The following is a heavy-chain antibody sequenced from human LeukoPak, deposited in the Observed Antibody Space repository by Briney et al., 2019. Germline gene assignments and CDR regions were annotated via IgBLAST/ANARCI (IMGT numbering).Heavy chain of an antibody. CDR2: IYSGGST. Sequence: GGSLRLSCAASGFTVSSNYMSWVRQAPGKGLEWVSLIYSGGSTYYADSVKGRFTISRDNSENTLYLQMNSLRAEDTAVYYCARGLGYCSGGSCYGYWGQGTLVTVSS. V-gene: IGHV3-66*01. CDR3: ARGLGYCSGGSCYGY. J-gene: IGHJ4*02. D-gene: IGHD2-15*01. CDR1: GFTVSSNY.